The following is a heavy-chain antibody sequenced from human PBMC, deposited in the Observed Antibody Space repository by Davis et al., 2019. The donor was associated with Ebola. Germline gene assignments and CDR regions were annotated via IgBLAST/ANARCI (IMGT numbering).Heavy chain of an antibody. CDR2: IKSKGDGETT. J-gene: IGHJ4*02. V-gene: IGHV3-15*01. CDR3: TTLVELRFPDR. D-gene: IGHD3-3*01. Sequence: PGGSLRLSCEASGFTFPDAWMSWVRQAPGKGLEWVGRIKSKGDGETTNYAAPVRGRFVISRDDSQNTLNLEMSSLKSEDTAIYYCTTLVELRFPDRWGQGTLVTVSS. CDR1: GFTFPDAW.